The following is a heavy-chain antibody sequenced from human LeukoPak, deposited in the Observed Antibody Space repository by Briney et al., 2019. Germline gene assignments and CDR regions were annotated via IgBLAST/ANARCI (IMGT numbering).Heavy chain of an antibody. D-gene: IGHD2-15*01. CDR3: AKGFTPDY. J-gene: IGHJ4*02. V-gene: IGHV3-23*01. CDR1: GFTFSSDA. Sequence: GSLRLSCAASGFTFSSDAMSWVRQAPGKGLEWVSAISTSGSSTYYADSVKGRFTISRDDSKNTLFLQMNSLRADDTAVYYCAKGFTPDYWGQGTLVTVSS. CDR2: ISTSGSST.